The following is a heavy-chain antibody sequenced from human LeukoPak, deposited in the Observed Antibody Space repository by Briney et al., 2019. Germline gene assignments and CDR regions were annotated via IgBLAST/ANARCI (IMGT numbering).Heavy chain of an antibody. Sequence: PSETLSLTCAVYGGSFSGYSWNWIRQSPGKGLEWIGRVYHSGSINYNPSLKSRVTISVDTSKNQFSLNLSSVTAADTAVYYCVSSYGGYVLDYWGQGTLVIVSS. CDR1: GGSFSGYS. CDR3: VSSYGGYVLDY. V-gene: IGHV4-34*11. D-gene: IGHD5-12*01. J-gene: IGHJ4*02. CDR2: VYHSGSI.